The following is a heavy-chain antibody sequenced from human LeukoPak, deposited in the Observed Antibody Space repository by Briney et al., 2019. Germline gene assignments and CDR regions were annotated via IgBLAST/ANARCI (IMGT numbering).Heavy chain of an antibody. D-gene: IGHD2-15*01. J-gene: IGHJ4*02. Sequence: SETLSLTCTVSGASINNYFWCWVRQPPGKGREWVGEINHSGSSSYNPSLKTRVTISLDSSKSQFSLKLTSVAAVDTAVYYCVRGVTDIKWGQGTLVTLS. CDR2: INHSGSS. CDR1: GASINNYF. CDR3: VRGVTDIK. V-gene: IGHV4-34*01.